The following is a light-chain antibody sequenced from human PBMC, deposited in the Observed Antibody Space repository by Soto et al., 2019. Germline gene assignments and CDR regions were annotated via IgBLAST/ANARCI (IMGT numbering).Light chain of an antibody. J-gene: IGLJ3*02. CDR3: QTWGTGIRV. CDR1: SGHSSYA. Sequence: QSVLTQSPSASASLGASVKLTCTLSSGHSSYAIAWHQQQPEKGPRYLMKLNSDGSHSKGDGIPDRFSGFSSGAERYLTISSLQSEDEADYYCQTWGTGIRVFGGGTKLTVL. CDR2: LNSDGSH. V-gene: IGLV4-69*01.